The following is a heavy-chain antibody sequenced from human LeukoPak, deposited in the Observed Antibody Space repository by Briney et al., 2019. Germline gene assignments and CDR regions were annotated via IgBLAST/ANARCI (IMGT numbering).Heavy chain of an antibody. J-gene: IGHJ4*02. V-gene: IGHV3-23*01. CDR1: GFTFSSFA. Sequence: GGSLRLSCAASGFTFSSFAMTWVRQAPGKGLEWVSAVSDSGGSTYYADAVKGRFTISRDNSKDTLYAQMNSLRAEDAAVYYCAKSHSVAQRGYFDYWGQGTLVTVSS. D-gene: IGHD2-15*01. CDR3: AKSHSVAQRGYFDY. CDR2: VSDSGGST.